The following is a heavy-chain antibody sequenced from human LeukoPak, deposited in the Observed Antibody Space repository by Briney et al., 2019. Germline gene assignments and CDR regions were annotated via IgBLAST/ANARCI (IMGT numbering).Heavy chain of an antibody. J-gene: IGHJ3*02. CDR3: ASEAVRKDAFDI. D-gene: IGHD3-10*01. CDR2: IYSGGST. Sequence: GGSLRLSCAASGFTVSSNYMSWVRQAPGKGLEWVSVIYSGGSTYYADSVKGRFTISRDNSKNTLYLQMNSLRAEDTAVYYCASEAVRKDAFDIWGQGTMVTVSS. V-gene: IGHV3-66*01. CDR1: GFTVSSNY.